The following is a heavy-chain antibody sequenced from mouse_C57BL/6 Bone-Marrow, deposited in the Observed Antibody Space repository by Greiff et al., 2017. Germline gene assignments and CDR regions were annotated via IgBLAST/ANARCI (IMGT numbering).Heavy chain of an antibody. D-gene: IGHD2-4*01. CDR2: IWSGGST. J-gene: IGHJ3*01. CDR1: GFSLTSYG. V-gene: IGHV2-2*01. Sequence: QVQLKESGPGLVQPSQSLSITCTVSGFSLTSYGVHWVRQSPGKGLEWLGVIWSGGSTDYNAAFISRLSISKDNSKSQVFFKMNSLQADDTAIYYCARKILLDYEGFAYWGQGTLVTVSA. CDR3: ARKILLDYEGFAY.